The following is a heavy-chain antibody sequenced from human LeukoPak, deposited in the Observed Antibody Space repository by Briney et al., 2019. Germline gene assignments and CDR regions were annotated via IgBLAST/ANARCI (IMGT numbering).Heavy chain of an antibody. J-gene: IGHJ4*02. CDR2: ISAGGGST. Sequence: GGSLRLSCAASGFTFSNFAMTWVRQAPGKGLFWVSGISAGGGSTYYADSVKGRFSISRDNSRNTLYLQMNSLRAEDTAVYYCAKDAAGPEYWGQGTLVTVSS. V-gene: IGHV3-23*01. D-gene: IGHD6-13*01. CDR3: AKDAAGPEY. CDR1: GFTFSNFA.